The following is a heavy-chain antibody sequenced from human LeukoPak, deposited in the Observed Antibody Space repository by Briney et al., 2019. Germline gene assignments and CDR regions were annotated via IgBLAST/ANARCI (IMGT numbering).Heavy chain of an antibody. D-gene: IGHD4-11*01. V-gene: IGHV4-39*01. CDR1: GGSISSSSYY. J-gene: IGHJ6*03. CDR2: IYYSGST. Sequence: PSETLSLTCTVSGGSISSSSYYWGWIRQPPGKGLEWIGSIYYSGSTYYNPSLKSRVTISVDTSKNQFSLKLSSVTAADTAVYYCARRTPGRTTPSYYYMDVWGKGTTVTVSS. CDR3: ARRTPGRTTPSYYYMDV.